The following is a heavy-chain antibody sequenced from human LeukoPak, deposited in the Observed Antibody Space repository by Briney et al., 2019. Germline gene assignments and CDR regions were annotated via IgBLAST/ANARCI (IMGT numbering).Heavy chain of an antibody. CDR3: ASHCTNGVCYKTHDY. D-gene: IGHD2-8*01. CDR2: ISSSSSYI. V-gene: IGHV3-21*01. CDR1: GFTFSSYS. J-gene: IGHJ4*02. Sequence: KAGGSLRLSCAASGFTFSSYSMNWVRQAPGKGLEWVSSISSSSSYIYYADSVKGRFTISRDNAKNSLYLQMNSLRAEDTAVYYCASHCTNGVCYKTHDYWGQGTLVTVSS.